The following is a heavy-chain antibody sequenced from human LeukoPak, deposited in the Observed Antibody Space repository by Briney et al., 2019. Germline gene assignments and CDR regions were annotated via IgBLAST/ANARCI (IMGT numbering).Heavy chain of an antibody. J-gene: IGHJ1*01. CDR1: GFTFSSYA. CDR3: ARGRAVGGYCSSTSCPEYFQH. V-gene: IGHV3-30-3*01. D-gene: IGHD2-2*01. Sequence: GGSLRLSCAASGFTFSSYAMHWVRQAPGKGLEWVAVISYDGSNKYYADSVKGRFTISRDNSKNTLYLQMNSLRAEDTAVYYCARGRAVGGYCSSTSCPEYFQHWGQGTLVTVSS. CDR2: ISYDGSNK.